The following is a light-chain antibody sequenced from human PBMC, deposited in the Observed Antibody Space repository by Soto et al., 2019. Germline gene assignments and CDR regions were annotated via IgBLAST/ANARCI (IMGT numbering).Light chain of an antibody. CDR1: QRLVHSDGNTY. J-gene: IGKJ1*01. Sequence: DIVMTQTPLSSPVTLGQPASISCRSTQRLVHSDGNTYLSWLQQRPGQPPRLLISKVSNRFSGVPARFSGSGAGTDFTLKISRVEPEDVGVYYGMQATHSPWAFGQGTKVEVK. CDR2: KVS. V-gene: IGKV2-24*01. CDR3: MQATHSPWA.